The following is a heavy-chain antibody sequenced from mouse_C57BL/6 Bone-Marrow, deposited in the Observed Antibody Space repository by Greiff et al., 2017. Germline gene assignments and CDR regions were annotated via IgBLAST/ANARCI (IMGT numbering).Heavy chain of an antibody. J-gene: IGHJ2*01. CDR1: GYTFTSYW. Sequence: QVQLKQPGAELVKPGASVKLSCKASGYTFTSYWMHWVKQRPGQGLEWIGMIHPNSGSTNYNEKFKSKATLTVDKSSSTAYMQLSRLTSEDSAVYNCARWLLRRDYMDYWGQGTTLTVSS. V-gene: IGHV1-64*01. CDR3: ARWLLRRDYMDY. D-gene: IGHD2-3*01. CDR2: IHPNSGST.